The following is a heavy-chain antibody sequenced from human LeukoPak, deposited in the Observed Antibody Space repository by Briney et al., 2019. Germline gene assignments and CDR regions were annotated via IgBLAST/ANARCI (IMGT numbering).Heavy chain of an antibody. CDR2: FYTSGGT. J-gene: IGHJ4*02. CDR1: GGSISSYY. V-gene: IGHV4-4*07. CDR3: AREVTIFGVVIFDY. Sequence: SETLSLTCTVSGGSISSYYWSWIRQPAGKGLEWIGRFYTSGGTNYNPSLKSRVTMSVDTSKNQFSLKLSSVTAADTAVYYCAREVTIFGVVIFDYWGQGTLVTVSS. D-gene: IGHD3-3*01.